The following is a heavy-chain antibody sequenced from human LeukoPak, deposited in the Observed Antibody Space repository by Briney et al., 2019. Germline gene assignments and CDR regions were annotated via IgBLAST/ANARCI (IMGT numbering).Heavy chain of an antibody. J-gene: IGHJ1*01. CDR2: ISGSGGST. D-gene: IGHD2-21*01. V-gene: IGHV3-23*01. CDR1: GFTSSSYA. Sequence: GGSLRLSSAASGFTSSSYAMSWVRQAPGKGLEWVSAISGSGGSTYYADSVKGRFTISRDNSKNTLYLQMNSLRAEDTAVYYCAKAHCGGDCYWPPPFQHWGQGTLVTVSS. CDR3: AKAHCGGDCYWPPPFQH.